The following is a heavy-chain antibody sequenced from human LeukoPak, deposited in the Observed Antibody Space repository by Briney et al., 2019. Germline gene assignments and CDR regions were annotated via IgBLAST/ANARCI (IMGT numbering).Heavy chain of an antibody. D-gene: IGHD3-10*01. V-gene: IGHV3-23*01. J-gene: IGHJ4*02. CDR1: GFIFSNYA. Sequence: PGGSLRLSCAASGFIFSNYAMTWVRQAPGKGLEWVSDISDSGANTYYVDSAKGRFTISRDNSKNTLYLQMKSLRADDTAIYYCARVERSSRAHYFDYWGQGALVTVSS. CDR3: ARVERSSRAHYFDY. CDR2: ISDSGANT.